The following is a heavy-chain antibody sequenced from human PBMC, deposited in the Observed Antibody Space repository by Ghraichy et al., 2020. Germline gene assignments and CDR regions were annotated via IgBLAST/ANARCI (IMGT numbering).Heavy chain of an antibody. V-gene: IGHV4-59*01. CDR1: SGSMSYYY. J-gene: IGHJ2*01. Sequence: ESLNISCTVSSGSMSYYYWSWIRQPPGKGLEWIGYISYSGSATYNPSLKRPVTISVDTSKNQFSLKLSSVTAADTAVYYCARTGGTNYVDWYFDLWGRGTLVTVSS. D-gene: IGHD1-26*01. CDR3: ARTGGTNYVDWYFDL. CDR2: ISYSGSA.